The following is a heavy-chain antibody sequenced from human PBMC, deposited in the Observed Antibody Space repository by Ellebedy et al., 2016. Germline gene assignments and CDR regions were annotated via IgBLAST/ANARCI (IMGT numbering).Heavy chain of an antibody. Sequence: GESLKISCAASGFTFSRYAIHWVRQAPGKGLEWVSSISHDGGTKYFADSVKGRFTISRDNSKNTLYLQMNSLRAEDTAVYYCARGGLGATRDGAFDIWGQGTMVTVSS. CDR2: ISHDGGTK. CDR1: GFTFSRYA. CDR3: ARGGLGATRDGAFDI. J-gene: IGHJ3*02. D-gene: IGHD1-26*01. V-gene: IGHV3-30-3*01.